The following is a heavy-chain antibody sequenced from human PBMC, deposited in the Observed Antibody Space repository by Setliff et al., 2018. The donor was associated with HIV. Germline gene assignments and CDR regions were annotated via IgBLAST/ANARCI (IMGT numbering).Heavy chain of an antibody. J-gene: IGHJ4*02. CDR3: ARDVGLSYISSWLFYFDY. CDR1: RDSITSGTYY. D-gene: IGHD6-13*01. V-gene: IGHV4-61*02. CDR2: IYASGST. Sequence: PSETLSLTCTVSRDSITSGTYYWSWIRQPAGKGLEWIGRIYASGSTNYNPSLKSRVTISVDASKKQFSLNLSSVTAADTAVYYCARDVGLSYISSWLFYFDYWGQGTPVTVSS.